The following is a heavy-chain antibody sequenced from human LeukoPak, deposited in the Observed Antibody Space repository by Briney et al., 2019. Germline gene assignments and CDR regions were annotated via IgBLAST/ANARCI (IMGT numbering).Heavy chain of an antibody. J-gene: IGHJ3*02. CDR1: GFLFSNYG. CDR2: IFYSGST. CDR3: AKSNGYGLVDI. V-gene: IGHV4-38-2*01. Sequence: PGGSLRLSCAASGFLFSNYGMNWIRQPPGKGLEWIGNIFYSGSTYYSPSLRSRVTISLDTSRNQFSLKLNSVTAADTAVYYCAKSNGYGLVDIWGQGTMVTVSS. D-gene: IGHD3-10*01.